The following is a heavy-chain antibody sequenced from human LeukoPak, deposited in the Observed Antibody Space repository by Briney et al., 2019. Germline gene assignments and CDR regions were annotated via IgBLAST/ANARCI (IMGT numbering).Heavy chain of an antibody. CDR2: IIPIFGTA. D-gene: IGHD6-6*01. Sequence: GASVKLSCKASGGTFSSYTISWVRQAPGQGLEWMGGIIPIFGTANYAQKFQGRVTITADESTSTAYMELSSLRSEDTAVYYCARGRYSSSINSMDVWGQGTTVTVSS. V-gene: IGHV1-69*01. CDR1: GGTFSSYT. J-gene: IGHJ6*02. CDR3: ARGRYSSSINSMDV.